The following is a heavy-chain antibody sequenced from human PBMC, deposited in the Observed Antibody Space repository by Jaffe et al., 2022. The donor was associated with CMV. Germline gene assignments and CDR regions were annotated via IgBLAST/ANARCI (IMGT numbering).Heavy chain of an antibody. CDR1: GFTFSSYA. Sequence: EVQLVESGGGLVQPGGSLRLSCAASGFTFSSYAMSWVRQAPGKGLEWVSAISGSGGSTYYADSVKGRFTISRDNSKNTLYLQMNSLRAEDTAVYYCAKDGVNYDFWSGYYTGLYMDVWGKGTTVTVSS. D-gene: IGHD3-3*01. J-gene: IGHJ6*03. CDR2: ISGSGGST. CDR3: AKDGVNYDFWSGYYTGLYMDV. V-gene: IGHV3-23*04.